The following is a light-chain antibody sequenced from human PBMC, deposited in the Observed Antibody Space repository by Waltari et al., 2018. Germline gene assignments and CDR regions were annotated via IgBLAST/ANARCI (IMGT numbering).Light chain of an antibody. V-gene: IGKV1-5*03. J-gene: IGKJ1*01. CDR3: QQYNSYLWT. CDR1: QVISSG. Sequence: DIQMTQSPSPLSASVGDRFTITCRASQVISSGLAWYQQKPGKAPKLLIYKASSLESGVPSRFSGSGSGTEFTLTISSLQPDDFATYYCQQYNSYLWTFGQGTKVEIK. CDR2: KAS.